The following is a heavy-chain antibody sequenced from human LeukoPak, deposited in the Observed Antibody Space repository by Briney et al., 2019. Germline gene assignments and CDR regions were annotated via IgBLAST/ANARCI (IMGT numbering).Heavy chain of an antibody. CDR2: ISSSGSTI. D-gene: IGHD6-13*01. V-gene: IGHV3-11*01. CDR1: GFTFSDYY. Sequence: GGSLRLSCAASGFTFSDYYMSWIRQAPGKGLEWVSYISSSGSTIYYADSVKGRFTISRDNAKNSLYLQMNSLRAEDTAVYYCAREGGRVPPGIAAAGDAFDIWGQGTMVTVSS. J-gene: IGHJ3*02. CDR3: AREGGRVPPGIAAAGDAFDI.